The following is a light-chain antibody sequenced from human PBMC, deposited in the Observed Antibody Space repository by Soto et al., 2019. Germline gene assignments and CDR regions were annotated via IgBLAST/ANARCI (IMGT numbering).Light chain of an antibody. Sequence: PGERATLSCRASQTVSNNYLAWYQQKPGQAPRLLIFGSSDRATGIPDRFSGSGSGTDFTLTISRLEPEDFAVYYCQQYGSSPPYTVGQGTKLEIK. CDR1: QTVSNNY. J-gene: IGKJ2*01. CDR2: GSS. CDR3: QQYGSSPPYT. V-gene: IGKV3-20*01.